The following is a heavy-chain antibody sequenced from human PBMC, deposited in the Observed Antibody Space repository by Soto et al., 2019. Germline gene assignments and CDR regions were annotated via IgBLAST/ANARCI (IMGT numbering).Heavy chain of an antibody. CDR1: GYTFSVYH. V-gene: IGHV1-2*02. Sequence: QVHLVQSGAEVKQPGASVQVSCKASGYTFSVYHMHWVRQAPGQGLEWMGWVHPNSGGTNYAQSFEGRVTMTRDTSINTAYMELSRLTADDTAVYYCAKELQRGMDVSGQGTTVTVSS. CDR2: VHPNSGGT. D-gene: IGHD4-4*01. CDR3: AKELQRGMDV. J-gene: IGHJ6*02.